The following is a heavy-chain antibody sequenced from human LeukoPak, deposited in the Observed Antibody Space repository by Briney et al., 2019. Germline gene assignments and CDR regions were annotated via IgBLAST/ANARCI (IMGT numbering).Heavy chain of an antibody. V-gene: IGHV4-4*02. Sequence: SETLSLTCALSDGSMNSYNWWSLVRQPPGKGPEWIGETSHSGDTNYNPSLKSRVTISIDKSKSHFSLKLTSVTAADTAVYYCAKNGGKSLYYWGQGTLVTVFS. D-gene: IGHD2-8*01. CDR3: AKNGGKSLYY. J-gene: IGHJ4*02. CDR1: DGSMNSYNW. CDR2: TSHSGDT.